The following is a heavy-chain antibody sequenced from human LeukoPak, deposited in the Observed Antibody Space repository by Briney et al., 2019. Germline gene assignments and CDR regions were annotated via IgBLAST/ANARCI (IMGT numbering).Heavy chain of an antibody. CDR3: ARAPTSYYYFDY. CDR1: GFTVSSNY. Sequence: GGSLRLSCAASGFTVSSNYMSWVRRAPGKGLEWVSAIYSSGSTYYADSVKGRFTISRDNSKNTLYLQMNSLRAEDTAVYYCARAPTSYYYFDYWGQGTLVTVSS. D-gene: IGHD1-26*01. CDR2: IYSSGST. J-gene: IGHJ4*02. V-gene: IGHV3-53*01.